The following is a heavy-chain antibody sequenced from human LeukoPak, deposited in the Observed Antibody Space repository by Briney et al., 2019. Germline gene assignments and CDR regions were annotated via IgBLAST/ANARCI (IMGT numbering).Heavy chain of an antibody. Sequence: GGSLRLSCAASGFTFSSYGMHWVRQAPGKWLEWVAFIRYDGSNKYYADSVKGRFTISRDNSKNTLYLQMNSLRAEDTAVYYCASKVSVTSHYYYYYYMDVLGKGTTVTVS. D-gene: IGHD4-17*01. CDR2: IRYDGSNK. V-gene: IGHV3-30*02. CDR3: ASKVSVTSHYYYYYYMDV. CDR1: GFTFSSYG. J-gene: IGHJ6*03.